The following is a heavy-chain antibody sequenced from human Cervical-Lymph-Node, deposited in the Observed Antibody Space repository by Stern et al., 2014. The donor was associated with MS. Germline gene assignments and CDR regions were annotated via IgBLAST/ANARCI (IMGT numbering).Heavy chain of an antibody. CDR3: ATRRGCSGGSCSSRSLDY. CDR2: IHPKIGVT. D-gene: IGHD2-15*01. CDR1: GYTFTAYN. Sequence: QVQLVQSGADVKKPGASVKGSCKASGYTFTAYNMHWLRQAPGQALEWMGRIHPKIGVTNYAQKFQDRVTMTRDTSISTVYMELIRLRSNDTAMYYCATRRGCSGGSCSSRSLDYWGQGTLVTVSS. J-gene: IGHJ4*02. V-gene: IGHV1-2*06.